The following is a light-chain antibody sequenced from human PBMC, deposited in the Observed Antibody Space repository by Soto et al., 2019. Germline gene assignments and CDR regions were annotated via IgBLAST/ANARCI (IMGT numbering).Light chain of an antibody. CDR2: EGT. Sequence: QSVLTQPASVSGSPGQSITISCSGTSSDIGSYNLVSWFQQYPDKAPKLMIYEGTKRPSGVSTRFSGSKSDNTASLTISGLQAEDEADYYCCSYNSRNICIFGRGTKVNVL. CDR3: CSYNSRNICI. CDR1: SSDIGSYNL. J-gene: IGLJ2*01. V-gene: IGLV2-23*01.